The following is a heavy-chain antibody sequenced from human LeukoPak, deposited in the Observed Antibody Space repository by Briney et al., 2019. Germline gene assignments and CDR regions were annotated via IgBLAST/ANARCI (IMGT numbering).Heavy chain of an antibody. D-gene: IGHD6-6*01. CDR2: IYHSGST. V-gene: IGHV4-30-2*01. Sequence: ASETLPLTCTVSGGSISSGGYSWSWIRQPPGKGLEWIGYIYHSGSTYYNPSLKSRITISVDRSKNQFSLKLSSVTAADTAVYYCARLEYSSSSASYWFDPWGQGTLVTVSS. CDR3: ARLEYSSSSASYWFDP. J-gene: IGHJ5*02. CDR1: GGSISSGGYS.